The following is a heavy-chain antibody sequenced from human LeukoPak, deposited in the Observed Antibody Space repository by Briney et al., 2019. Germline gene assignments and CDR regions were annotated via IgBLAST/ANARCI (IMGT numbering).Heavy chain of an antibody. Sequence: GSLRLSCAASGFTFSSYAMHWVRQAPGKGLEWVAVISYDGSNKYYADSVKGRFTISRDNSKNTLHLQMNSLRAEDTAVYYCARDPPESPYCGGDCYPLYYFDYWGQGTLVTVSS. CDR1: GFTFSSYA. CDR2: ISYDGSNK. CDR3: ARDPPESPYCGGDCYPLYYFDY. V-gene: IGHV3-30-3*01. D-gene: IGHD2-21*02. J-gene: IGHJ4*02.